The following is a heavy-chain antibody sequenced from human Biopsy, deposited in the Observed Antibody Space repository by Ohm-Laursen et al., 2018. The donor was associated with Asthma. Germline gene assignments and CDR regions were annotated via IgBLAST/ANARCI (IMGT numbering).Heavy chain of an antibody. D-gene: IGHD3-3*01. J-gene: IGHJ3*01. CDR1: GYTFINYA. Sequence: ASVKVSCKASGYTFINYAIHWVRQAPGQRLEWMGWINAGDGNTKYSQKFQGRVTITRDTSASTAYMDLRSLRSEDTAMYYCARTYYDFFAGQVIDAFALWGQGTMVTVSS. V-gene: IGHV1-3*01. CDR3: ARTYYDFFAGQVIDAFAL. CDR2: INAGDGNT.